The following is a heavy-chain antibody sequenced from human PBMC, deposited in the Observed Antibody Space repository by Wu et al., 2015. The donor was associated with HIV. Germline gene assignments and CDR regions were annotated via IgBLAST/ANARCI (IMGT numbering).Heavy chain of an antibody. CDR3: ARDPASSGYFYYYYGMDV. CDR2: IIPIFGTA. V-gene: IGHV1-69*13. J-gene: IGHJ6*02. D-gene: IGHD3-22*01. Sequence: QDQLVQSGAEVKKPGSSVKVSCKASGGTFSSYAISWVRQAPGQGLEWMGRIIPIFGTANYAQKFQGRVTITADESTGTAYMELSSLRSEDTAVYYCARDPASSGYFYYYYGMDVWGQGTTVTVSS. CDR1: GGTFSSYA.